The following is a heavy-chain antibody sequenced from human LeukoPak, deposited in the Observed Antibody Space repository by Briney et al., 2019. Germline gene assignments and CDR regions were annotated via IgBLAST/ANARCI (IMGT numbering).Heavy chain of an antibody. CDR2: FDPEDGET. J-gene: IGHJ4*02. CDR3: ATVVGATYDYYFDY. CDR1: GYTLTELS. Sequence: ASVKVSCKVSGYTLTELSMHWVRQAPGKGLEWMGGFDPEDGETIYAQKFQGRVTMTEDTPTDTAYMELSSLRSEDTAVYYCATVVGATYDYYFDYWGQGTLVTVSS. D-gene: IGHD1-26*01. V-gene: IGHV1-24*01.